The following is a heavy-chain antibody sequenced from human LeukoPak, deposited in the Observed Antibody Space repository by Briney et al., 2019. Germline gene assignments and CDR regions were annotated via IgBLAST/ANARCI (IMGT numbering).Heavy chain of an antibody. Sequence: SQTLSLTCTVSGGSISSGGYYWSWIRQHPGKGLEWIGYIYYSGSTYYNPSLKSRVTISVDTSKNQFSLKLSSATAADTAVYYCAREAADDYGDSYYFDYWGQGTLVTVSS. J-gene: IGHJ4*02. CDR3: AREAADDYGDSYYFDY. V-gene: IGHV4-31*03. CDR1: GGSISSGGYY. CDR2: IYYSGST. D-gene: IGHD4-17*01.